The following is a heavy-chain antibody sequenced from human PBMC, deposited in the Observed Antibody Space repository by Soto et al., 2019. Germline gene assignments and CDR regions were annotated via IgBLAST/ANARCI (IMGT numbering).Heavy chain of an antibody. Sequence: QVQLVESGGGVVQPGRSLRLSCAASGFTFSSYGMHWVRQAPGKGLEGVAVISYDGSNKYYGDSGKGRFTISRDNSKNTLYLQMNSLRAEDTAVYYCAKENVLGATTISYYYGMDVWGQGTTVTVSS. CDR1: GFTFSSYG. D-gene: IGHD1-26*01. CDR2: ISYDGSNK. J-gene: IGHJ6*02. CDR3: AKENVLGATTISYYYGMDV. V-gene: IGHV3-30*18.